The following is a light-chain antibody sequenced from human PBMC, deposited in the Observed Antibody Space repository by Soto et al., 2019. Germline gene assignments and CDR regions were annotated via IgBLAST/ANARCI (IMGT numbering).Light chain of an antibody. CDR1: NIESEI. CDR2: EDT. CDR3: HVWDSSSDHVV. J-gene: IGLJ2*01. V-gene: IGLV3-21*02. Sequence: SYELTQPPSVSVAPGQTARISCGGNNIESEIVHRYRQKPGQAPVLVVYEDTDRPSGIPERFSGSNSGNTATLTISRVEAGDEADYYCHVWDSSSDHVVFGGGTQLTVL.